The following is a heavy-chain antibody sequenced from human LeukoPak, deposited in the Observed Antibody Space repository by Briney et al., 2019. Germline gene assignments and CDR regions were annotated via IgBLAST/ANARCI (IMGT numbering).Heavy chain of an antibody. Sequence: GGSLRLSCAASGFTFSSYWMSWVRQAPGKGLEWVANIKHDGSEKNHVDSVKGRFTISRDNAKNSLYLQMNSLRAEDTAVYYCAREGRTGTLKDYWDQGILVTVSS. CDR3: AREGRTGTLKDY. CDR2: IKHDGSEK. J-gene: IGHJ4*02. CDR1: GFTFSSYW. V-gene: IGHV3-7*01. D-gene: IGHD1-7*01.